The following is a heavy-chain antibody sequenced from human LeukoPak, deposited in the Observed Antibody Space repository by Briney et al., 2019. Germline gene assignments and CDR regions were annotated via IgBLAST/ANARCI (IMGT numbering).Heavy chain of an antibody. Sequence: GGSLRLSCAASGFNFSNYWMHWVRQAPGKGLVWVSRINIAGSVTTYADSVKGRFTISRDNAKNTLYLQMNSLRAEDTAVYYCVRDWPGDSYGADPWGQGTLVTVSS. D-gene: IGHD5-18*01. V-gene: IGHV3-74*01. CDR1: GFNFSNYW. CDR3: VRDWPGDSYGADP. J-gene: IGHJ5*02. CDR2: INIAGSVT.